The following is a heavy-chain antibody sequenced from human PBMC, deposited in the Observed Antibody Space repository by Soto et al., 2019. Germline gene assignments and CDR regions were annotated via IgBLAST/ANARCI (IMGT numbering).Heavy chain of an antibody. V-gene: IGHV1-24*01. D-gene: IGHD6-19*01. J-gene: IGHJ6*02. CDR3: ATTTGDIAVAGTPGPGYYYGMDV. CDR2: FDPEDGET. CDR1: GYTLTELS. Sequence: ASVKVSCKVSGYTLTELSMHRVRQAPGKGLEWMGGFDPEDGETIYAQKFQGRVTMTEDTSTDTAYMELSSLRSEDTAVYYCATTTGDIAVAGTPGPGYYYGMDVWGQGTTVTVSS.